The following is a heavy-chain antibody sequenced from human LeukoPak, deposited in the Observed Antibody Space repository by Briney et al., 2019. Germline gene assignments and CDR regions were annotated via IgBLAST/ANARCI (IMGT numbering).Heavy chain of an antibody. Sequence: PSETLSLTCAVYGGSFSGYYWSWIRQPPGKGLEWIGEINRSGSTNYNTSLKSRVTISVDTSKNQFSLKLSSVTAADTAVYYCAREGKYYYDSSGYYYPDYWGQGTLVTVSS. J-gene: IGHJ4*02. CDR3: AREGKYYYDSSGYYYPDY. CDR2: INRSGST. D-gene: IGHD3-22*01. CDR1: GGSFSGYY. V-gene: IGHV4-34*01.